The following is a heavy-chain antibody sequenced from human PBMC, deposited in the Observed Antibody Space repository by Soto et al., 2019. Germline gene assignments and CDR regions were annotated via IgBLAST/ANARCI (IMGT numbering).Heavy chain of an antibody. CDR2: IIPMFGTT. J-gene: IGHJ4*02. Sequence: QVQLVQSGAEVKRPGSSVKVSCKASGGTFSSYVFDWVRQTPEQGLEWMGRIIPMFGTTDYAQKFPGRVPTSADESTTTAYMDLSSLRSDDTAVYYCAREALGATWDYWGQGTLVTVSS. CDR1: GGTFSSYV. CDR3: AREALGATWDY. D-gene: IGHD1-26*01. V-gene: IGHV1-69*13.